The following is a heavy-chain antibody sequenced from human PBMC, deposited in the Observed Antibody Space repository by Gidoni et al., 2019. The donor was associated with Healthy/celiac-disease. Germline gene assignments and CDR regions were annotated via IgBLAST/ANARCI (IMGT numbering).Heavy chain of an antibody. CDR1: GYTFTGYY. Sequence: QVQLVQSGAEVKKPGASVKVSCKASGYTFTGYYMHWVRQAPGQGLEWMGWINPNSGGTNYAQKFQGRVTMTRDTSISTAYMELSRLRSDDTAVYYCARAEGDSSGYSPSDYWGQGTLVTVSS. D-gene: IGHD3-22*01. J-gene: IGHJ4*02. CDR2: INPNSGGT. CDR3: ARAEGDSSGYSPSDY. V-gene: IGHV1-2*02.